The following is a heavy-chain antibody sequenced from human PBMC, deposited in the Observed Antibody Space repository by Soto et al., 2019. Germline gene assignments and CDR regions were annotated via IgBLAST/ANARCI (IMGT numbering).Heavy chain of an antibody. CDR1: GFTFSSYW. D-gene: IGHD4-17*01. J-gene: IGHJ4*02. CDR3: ARESDGANSL. V-gene: IGHV3-74*01. CDR2: INGDGSST. Sequence: EVQLVESGGGLVQPGGSLRLSCAASGFTFSSYWMNWVRQAPGKGLVWVSRINGDGSSTGYADSVKGRFTISRDNAKNTLYLQMNSLRAEDTAVYYCARESDGANSLWGQGTLVTVSS.